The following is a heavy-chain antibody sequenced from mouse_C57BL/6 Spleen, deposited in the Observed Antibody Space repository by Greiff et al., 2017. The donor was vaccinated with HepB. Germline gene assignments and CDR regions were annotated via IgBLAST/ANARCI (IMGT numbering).Heavy chain of an antibody. CDR2: SHHNSGST. V-gene: IGHV1-64*01. Sequence: QVQLQQPGAELVKPGASVKLSCKASGYTFPSYWMHWVKQRPGQGLEWLGMSHHNSGSTNYNEKFKSKDTLTVDKSSSTAYMQLSSLTSEDSAVYYCARSPFTTVVAEDYWGQGTSVTVAS. CDR1: GYTFPSYW. D-gene: IGHD1-1*01. J-gene: IGHJ4*01. CDR3: ARSPFTTVVAEDY.